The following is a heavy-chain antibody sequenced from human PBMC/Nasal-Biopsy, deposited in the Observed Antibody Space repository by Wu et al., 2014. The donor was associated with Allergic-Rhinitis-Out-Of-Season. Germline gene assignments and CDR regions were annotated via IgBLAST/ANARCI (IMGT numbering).Heavy chain of an antibody. V-gene: IGHV3-73*01. J-gene: IGHJ4*02. CDR2: IRNKANSYAT. D-gene: IGHD1/OR15-1a*01. CDR1: GFTFSGSS. CDR3: ARWSDGKTSDY. Sequence: LRLSCAASGFTFSGSSMHWVRQASGKGLEWVGRIRNKANSYATAYAASVKGRFTISRDNSKNTVFLQMNSLRAEDTGVYYCARWSDGKTSDYWGQGTLVRVSS.